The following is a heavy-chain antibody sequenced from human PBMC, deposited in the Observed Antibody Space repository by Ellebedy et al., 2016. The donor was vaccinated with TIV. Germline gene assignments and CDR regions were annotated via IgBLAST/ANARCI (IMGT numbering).Heavy chain of an antibody. J-gene: IGHJ4*02. CDR1: GFSLSSYW. CDR3: AKSYTTYIVGADPYDH. V-gene: IGHV3-74*01. CDR2: ISSDGSHR. D-gene: IGHD1-26*01. Sequence: GESLKISXASSGFSLSSYWMHWVRQAPGKGLVCVSHISSDGSHRNYADSVKGRFTISRDNANNTLFLQMNSLRPEDTAVYYCAKSYTTYIVGADPYDHWGQGTRVTVSS.